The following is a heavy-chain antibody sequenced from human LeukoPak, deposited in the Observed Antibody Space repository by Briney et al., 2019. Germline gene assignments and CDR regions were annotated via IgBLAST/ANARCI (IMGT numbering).Heavy chain of an antibody. D-gene: IGHD3-3*01. V-gene: IGHV1-8*01. J-gene: IGHJ4*02. Sequence: GASVKGSCKASGYTFTSYVINWVRQATGQGLEWMGWMNPNSGNTGYAQKFQGRVTMTRNTSISTAYMELRSLRTEDPAVYYCARGGPKYDLDYWRQGTLLTVSS. CDR1: GYTFTSYV. CDR3: ARGGPKYDLDY. CDR2: MNPNSGNT.